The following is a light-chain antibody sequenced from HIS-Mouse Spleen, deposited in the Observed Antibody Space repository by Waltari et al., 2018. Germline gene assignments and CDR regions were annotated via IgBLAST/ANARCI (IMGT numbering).Light chain of an antibody. CDR1: SSDVGGYNY. CDR3: SSYTSSSFNVV. V-gene: IGLV2-14*03. Sequence: QSALTQPASVSGSPGQSITISCTGTSSDVGGYNYVSWYHKHPGKAPKLRIYDVSHRPSGVSNRFSGSKSGNTASLTISGLQAEDEADYYCSSYTSSSFNVVFGGGTKLTVL. J-gene: IGLJ2*01. CDR2: DVS.